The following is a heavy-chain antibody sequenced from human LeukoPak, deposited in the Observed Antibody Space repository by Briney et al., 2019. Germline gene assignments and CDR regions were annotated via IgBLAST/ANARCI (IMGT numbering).Heavy chain of an antibody. V-gene: IGHV3-49*04. J-gene: IGHJ4*02. CDR2: IRSKAHGGTT. CDR3: TRGNQVLLYFFDY. CDR1: GFTFSDYA. D-gene: IGHD2-2*01. Sequence: PGGSLRLSCTASGFTFSDYAMNWVRQAPGKGLEWVGFIRSKAHGGTTEYAASVKGRFTISRDDSKSIAYLEMNSLITEDTAVYYCTRGNQVLLYFFDYWGQGTLATVSS.